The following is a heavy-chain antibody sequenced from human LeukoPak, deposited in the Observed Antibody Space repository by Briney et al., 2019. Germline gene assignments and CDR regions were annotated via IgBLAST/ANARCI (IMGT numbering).Heavy chain of an antibody. CDR2: IRYDGSNK. D-gene: IGHD5-12*01. CDR3: TKGGGYEAQYYYYYLDV. V-gene: IGHV3-30*02. J-gene: IGHJ6*03. Sequence: GGSLRLSCAASGFTFSSYGMHWVRQAPGKGLEWVAFIRYDGSNKYYADSVKGRFTISRDNSKNTLYLQMNSLRAEDTAVYYCTKGGGYEAQYYYYYLDVWGKGTTVTISS. CDR1: GFTFSSYG.